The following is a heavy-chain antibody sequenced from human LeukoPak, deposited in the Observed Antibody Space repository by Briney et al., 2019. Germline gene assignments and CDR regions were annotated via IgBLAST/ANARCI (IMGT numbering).Heavy chain of an antibody. J-gene: IGHJ4*02. CDR3: AKDGGLWVSAHWGDS. D-gene: IGHD7-27*01. CDR1: GFTFSSYT. Sequence: RGSLRLSCAASGFTFSSYTMSWVRQAPGKGLEWVSTITTSDGNTYYADSVKGRFTVSRDNSKNTLFLQMNSLRAEDTAVYYCAKDGGLWVSAHWGDSWGRGTLVTVSS. CDR2: ITTSDGNT. V-gene: IGHV3-23*01.